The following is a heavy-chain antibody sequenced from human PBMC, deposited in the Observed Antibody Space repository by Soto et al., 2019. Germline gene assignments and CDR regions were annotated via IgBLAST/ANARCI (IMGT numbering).Heavy chain of an antibody. J-gene: IGHJ3*02. V-gene: IGHV4-61*01. CDR1: GGSVSSGSYY. D-gene: IGHD3-3*01. CDR2: IYYSGST. Sequence: SETLSLTCTVSGGSVSSGSYYWSWIRQPPGKGLEWIGYIYYSGSTNYNPSLKSRVTISVDTSKNQFSLKLSSVTAADTAVYYCARGELRFLEWFYRGDAFDIWGQGTMVTVSS. CDR3: ARGELRFLEWFYRGDAFDI.